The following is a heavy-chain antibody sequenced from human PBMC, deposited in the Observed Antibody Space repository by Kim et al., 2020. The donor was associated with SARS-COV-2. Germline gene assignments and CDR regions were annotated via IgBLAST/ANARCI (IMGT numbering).Heavy chain of an antibody. V-gene: IGHV3-11*04. D-gene: IGHD5-12*01. J-gene: IGHJ4*02. CDR3: ARGATSDKYYFDY. Sequence: YADAVKGRLTTSRDNAKNSLYLQMNSLRAEDTAVYYCARGATSDKYYFDYWGQGTLVTVSS.